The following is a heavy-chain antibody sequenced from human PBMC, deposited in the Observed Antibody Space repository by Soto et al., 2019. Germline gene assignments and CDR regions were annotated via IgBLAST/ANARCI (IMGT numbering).Heavy chain of an antibody. Sequence: GGSLRLSCAASGFTFSSYALSWVRQAPGKGLEWVSAISGSGGSTYYADSVKGRFTISRDNSKNTLYLQMNSLRAEDTAVYYCATWYSSSWYKRYRGMEVWGQGTTVTVSS. V-gene: IGHV3-23*01. J-gene: IGHJ6*02. CDR1: GFTFSSYA. CDR3: ATWYSSSWYKRYRGMEV. CDR2: ISGSGGST. D-gene: IGHD6-13*01.